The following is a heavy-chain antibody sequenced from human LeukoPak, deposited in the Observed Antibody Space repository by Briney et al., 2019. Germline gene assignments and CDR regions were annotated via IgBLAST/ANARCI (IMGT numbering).Heavy chain of an antibody. V-gene: IGHV4-39*07. J-gene: IGHJ4*02. CDR1: GGSISSTSYY. D-gene: IGHD4-17*01. Sequence: ASETLSLTCTISGGSISSTSYYWGWIRQPPGKGLEWIGSIYHSGSTYYNPSLKSRVTISVDTSKKQFSLKLSSVTAADTAVYYCARYGDYGGVGYWGQGTLVTVSS. CDR3: ARYGDYGGVGY. CDR2: IYHSGST.